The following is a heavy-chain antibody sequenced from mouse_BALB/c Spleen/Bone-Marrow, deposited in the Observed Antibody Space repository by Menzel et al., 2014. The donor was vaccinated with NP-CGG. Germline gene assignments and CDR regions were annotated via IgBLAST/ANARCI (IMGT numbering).Heavy chain of an antibody. V-gene: IGHV14-3*02. D-gene: IGHD2-4*01. CDR3: ARERDYDYAYAMDY. CDR1: GFNIKDTY. Sequence: EVQVVESGAELVKPGASVKLSCTASGFNIKDTYMHWVKQRPEQGLEGIGRIDPANGNTKYDPKFQGKATITADTSSNIAYLQLSSLTSEDTAVYYCARERDYDYAYAMDYWGQGTSVTVSS. J-gene: IGHJ4*01. CDR2: IDPANGNT.